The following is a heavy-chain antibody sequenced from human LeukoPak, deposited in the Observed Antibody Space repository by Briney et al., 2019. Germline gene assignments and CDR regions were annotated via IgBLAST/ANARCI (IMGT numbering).Heavy chain of an antibody. Sequence: GGSLRLSCAASGFTFSDYYMSWIRQAPGKGLEWVSYISSSSSYTNYADSVKGRFTISRDNAKNSLYLQMNSLRAEDTAVYYCARDGGCSSTSCYVSWFDPWDQGTLVTVSS. CDR3: ARDGGCSSTSCYVSWFDP. D-gene: IGHD2-2*01. CDR2: ISSSSSYT. V-gene: IGHV3-11*06. J-gene: IGHJ5*02. CDR1: GFTFSDYY.